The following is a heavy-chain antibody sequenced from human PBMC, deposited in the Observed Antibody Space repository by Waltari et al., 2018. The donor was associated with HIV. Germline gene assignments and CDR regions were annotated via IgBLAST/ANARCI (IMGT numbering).Heavy chain of an antibody. CDR2: ISGSGLTS. V-gene: IGHV3-23*04. CDR1: GFPFSTYA. Sequence: VQLVESGGGLVQPGGSLRLSCAASGFPFSTYAMNWARQAPGKGLEWVSIISGSGLTSYYAESVRGRFTISRDNVKNTLYLEMNNLRADDTAIYYCASAFYFGTPPVTWGRGTLVTVSS. CDR3: ASAFYFGTPPVT. D-gene: IGHD3-16*01. J-gene: IGHJ5*02.